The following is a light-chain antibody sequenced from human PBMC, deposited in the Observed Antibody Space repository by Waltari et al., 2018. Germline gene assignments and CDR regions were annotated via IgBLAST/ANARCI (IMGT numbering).Light chain of an antibody. J-gene: IGLJ1*01. CDR3: SSYAGITNFV. V-gene: IGLV2-8*01. Sequence: QSALTQPPSASGSPGQSVTISCTGTSSDVGAYNFVSWYQQHPGKAPKLMAYEVTKRPSGGPDRLSGSKSGDTASLTVSGLQAEDEADYYCSSYAGITNFVFGAGTKVTAL. CDR1: SSDVGAYNF. CDR2: EVT.